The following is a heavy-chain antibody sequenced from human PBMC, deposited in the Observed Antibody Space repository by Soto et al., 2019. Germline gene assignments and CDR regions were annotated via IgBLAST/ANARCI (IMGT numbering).Heavy chain of an antibody. Sequence: QILLQQWGAGLLKPSETLSLACAVYGVSISNYYWSWIRQAPGKGLEWIGEINHSGSTNYNPSLKSRVTISVDTSKNQFSLKLSSVTAADTAVYYCARTSRFDYWGQGTLVTVSS. CDR3: ARTSRFDY. D-gene: IGHD6-6*01. V-gene: IGHV4-34*01. J-gene: IGHJ4*02. CDR1: GVSISNYY. CDR2: INHSGST.